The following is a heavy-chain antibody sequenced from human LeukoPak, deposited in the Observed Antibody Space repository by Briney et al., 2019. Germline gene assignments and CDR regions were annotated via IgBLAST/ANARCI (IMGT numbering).Heavy chain of an antibody. D-gene: IGHD6-19*01. CDR2: INHSGST. Sequence: SETLSLTCAVYGGSFSGYYWSWIRQPPGKGLEWIGEINHSGSTNYNPSLKSRVTISVDTSKNQFSLKLSSVTAADTAVYYCARVQWLAPQYYFDYWGQGTLVTVSS. J-gene: IGHJ4*02. CDR1: GGSFSGYY. V-gene: IGHV4-34*01. CDR3: ARVQWLAPQYYFDY.